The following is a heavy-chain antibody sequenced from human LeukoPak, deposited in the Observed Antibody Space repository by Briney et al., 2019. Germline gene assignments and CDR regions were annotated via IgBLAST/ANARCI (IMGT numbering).Heavy chain of an antibody. CDR3: AKDATAFDFWSGYYPEN. Sequence: GGSLRLSCAASGFTFSSYAMSWVRQVPGKGLEWVSYISSSSRGSTIYYADSVKGRFTISRDNSKNTLYLQMNSLRPEDTCVYYCAKDATAFDFWSGYYPENWGQGTLVIVSS. CDR2: ISSSSRGSTI. J-gene: IGHJ4*02. CDR1: GFTFSSYA. D-gene: IGHD3-3*01. V-gene: IGHV3-48*01.